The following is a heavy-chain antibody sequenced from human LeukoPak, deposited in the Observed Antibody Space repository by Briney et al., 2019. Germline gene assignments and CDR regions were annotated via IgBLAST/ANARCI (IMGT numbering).Heavy chain of an antibody. J-gene: IGHJ4*02. CDR1: GYSFTTYD. CDR2: MNPNSGNT. V-gene: IGHV1-8*01. Sequence: GVSVKVYCKASGYSFTTYDINWVRQATGQGLEWMGWMNPNSGNTGYAQRFQGRVTMTRDTSISTAYMELNSLTSEDTAVYYCAKNVRDTGTFDYWGQGTLVTVSS. D-gene: IGHD5-18*01. CDR3: AKNVRDTGTFDY.